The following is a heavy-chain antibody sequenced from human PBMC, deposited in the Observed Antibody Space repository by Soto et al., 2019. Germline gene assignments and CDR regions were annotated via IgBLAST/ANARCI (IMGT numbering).Heavy chain of an antibody. CDR3: ARDRVDSSTSFDY. J-gene: IGHJ4*02. V-gene: IGHV1-69*06. CDR2: IIPIFGTA. Sequence: SVKVSCKXSGGTFSSYAISWVRQAPGQGLEWMGGIIPIFGTANYAQKFQGRVTITADKSTSTAYMELSSLRSEDTAVYYCARDRVDSSTSFDYWGQGTLVTVS. D-gene: IGHD2-15*01. CDR1: GGTFSSYA.